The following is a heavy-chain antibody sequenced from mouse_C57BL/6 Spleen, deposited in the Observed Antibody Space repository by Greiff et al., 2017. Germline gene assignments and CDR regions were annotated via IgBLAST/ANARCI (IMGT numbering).Heavy chain of an antibody. CDR3: TRGGSNYPMDY. CDR1: GFTFSSYA. D-gene: IGHD2-5*01. V-gene: IGHV5-9-1*02. Sequence: EVQRVESGEGLVKPGGSLKLSCAASGFTFSSYAMSWVRQTPEKRLEWVAYISSGGDYIYYADTVKGRFTISRDNARNTLYLQMSSLKSEDTAMYYCTRGGSNYPMDYWGQGTSVTVSS. CDR2: ISSGGDYI. J-gene: IGHJ4*01.